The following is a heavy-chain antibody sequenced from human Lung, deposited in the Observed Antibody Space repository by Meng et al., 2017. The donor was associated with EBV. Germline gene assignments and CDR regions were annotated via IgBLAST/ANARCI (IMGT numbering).Heavy chain of an antibody. V-gene: IGHV1-46*02. J-gene: IGHJ5*02. CDR2: INPSGGSS. CDR1: GYTFNTYY. Sequence: QGQLVQSGAEVKKPGASGRVSCKASGYTFNTYYMHWVRQAPGQGLEWMGVINPSGGSSIYAQRFQGRVTMTSDTSTTTVYMDLSSLRSEDTAVYYCARVSKGGSYRFDPWGQGTLVTVSS. CDR3: ARVSKGGSYRFDP. D-gene: IGHD1-26*01.